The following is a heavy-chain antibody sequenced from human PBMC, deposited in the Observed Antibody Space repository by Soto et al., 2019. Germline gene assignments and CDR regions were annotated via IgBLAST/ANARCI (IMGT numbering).Heavy chain of an antibody. V-gene: IGHV3-23*01. CDR1: GFTFNNYA. CDR3: AKGRGTNYYYHMDV. J-gene: IGHJ6*03. D-gene: IGHD1-26*01. Sequence: EVQLLESGGGLVQPGGSLRLSCAASGFTFNNYAISWVRQAPGKGLEWVSTITGSGDSAYYADSVTGRFIISRDNSKNTLYMQMHSLGAEDSAIYYCAKGRGTNYYYHMDVWGGGTTVTVSS. CDR2: ITGSGDSA.